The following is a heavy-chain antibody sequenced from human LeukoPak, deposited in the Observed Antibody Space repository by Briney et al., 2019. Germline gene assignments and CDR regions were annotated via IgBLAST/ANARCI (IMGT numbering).Heavy chain of an antibody. D-gene: IGHD6-19*01. CDR1: RFTFSSYG. Sequence: QSGGSLRLSCAASRFTFSSYGMHWVRQAPGKGLEWVAVIWYDGSNKYYADSVKGRFTISRDNSKNTLYLQMNSLRAEDTAVYYCARDSDIGWSGGAFDIWGQGTMVTVSS. V-gene: IGHV3-33*01. J-gene: IGHJ3*02. CDR2: IWYDGSNK. CDR3: ARDSDIGWSGGAFDI.